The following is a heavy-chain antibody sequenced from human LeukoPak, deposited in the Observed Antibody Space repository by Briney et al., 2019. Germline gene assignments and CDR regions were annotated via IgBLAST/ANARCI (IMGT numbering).Heavy chain of an antibody. Sequence: ASETLSLTCAVSGGSFSGYYWNWIRQPAGKGLEWIGRIYTSGSTNYNPSLKSRVTMSVDTSKNQFSLKLSSVTAADTAVYYCARAILSGYPDSWGQGTLVIVSS. CDR1: GGSFSGYY. CDR2: IYTSGST. D-gene: IGHD3-3*01. CDR3: ARAILSGYPDS. J-gene: IGHJ4*02. V-gene: IGHV4-4*07.